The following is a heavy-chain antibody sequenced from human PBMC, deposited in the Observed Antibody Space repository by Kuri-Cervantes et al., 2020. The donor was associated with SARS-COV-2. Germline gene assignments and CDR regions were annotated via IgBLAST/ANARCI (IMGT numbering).Heavy chain of an antibody. J-gene: IGHJ6*02. Sequence: SETLSLTCTVSGGSISSADYYWSWIRQPPGKGLEWIGYIYYSRSTYYNPSLKSRITISVDTSKNQFSLKLSSVTAADTAVYYCASCPGGLPYYYYGMDVWGQGTTVTVSS. CDR2: IYYSRST. D-gene: IGHD5-18*01. V-gene: IGHV4-30-4*01. CDR1: GGSISSADYY. CDR3: ASCPGGLPYYYYGMDV.